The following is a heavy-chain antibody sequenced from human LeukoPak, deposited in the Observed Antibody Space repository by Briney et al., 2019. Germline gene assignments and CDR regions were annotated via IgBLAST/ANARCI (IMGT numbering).Heavy chain of an antibody. V-gene: IGHV5-51*01. CDR2: IYPGDSDT. CDR1: GYSFTSCW. CDR3: ARRATTLYNWFDP. D-gene: IGHD1-26*01. Sequence: GESLKISCKGSGYSFTSCWIGWVRQMPGKGLEWMGIIYPGDSDTRYSPSFQGQVTISADKSISTAYLQWSSLKASDTAMYYCARRATTLYNWFDPWGQGTLVTVSS. J-gene: IGHJ5*02.